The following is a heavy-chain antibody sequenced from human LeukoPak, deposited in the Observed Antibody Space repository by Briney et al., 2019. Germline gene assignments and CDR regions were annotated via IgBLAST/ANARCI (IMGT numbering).Heavy chain of an antibody. D-gene: IGHD6-19*01. CDR3: ARALDAVARTSSDY. CDR2: IYPGDSDT. CDR1: GYSFTSYW. J-gene: IGHJ4*01. V-gene: IGHV5-51*01. Sequence: GESLKISCKGSGYSFTSYWIGWVRQMPGKGLEWMGIIYPGDSDTRYSPSFQGQVTISPDKSISTAYLQWGSLKASDTAMYYFARALDAVARTSSDYWGQGTLVTVSS.